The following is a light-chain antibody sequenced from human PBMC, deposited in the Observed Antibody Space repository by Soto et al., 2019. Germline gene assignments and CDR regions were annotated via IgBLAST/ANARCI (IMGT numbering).Light chain of an antibody. CDR2: SNN. Sequence: QSVLTQPPSASGTPGQRVTISCSGSSSNIGSNTVNWYQQLPGTAPKLVIYSNNQRPSGVPDRFSGSKSGTSASLAISGLQSEDEADYYCVAWDDSLNGYVVFGGGTKLT. V-gene: IGLV1-44*01. CDR1: SSNIGSNT. J-gene: IGLJ2*01. CDR3: VAWDDSLNGYVV.